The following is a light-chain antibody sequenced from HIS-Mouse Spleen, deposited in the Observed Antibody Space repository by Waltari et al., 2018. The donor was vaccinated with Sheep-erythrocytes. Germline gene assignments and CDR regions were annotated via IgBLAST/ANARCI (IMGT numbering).Light chain of an antibody. V-gene: IGLV2-11*01. J-gene: IGLJ2*01. CDR1: SSYGGGFNH. Sequence: QSALTQPRSVSGSPGQSVTISCTGTSSYGGGFNHVPWYQQHPGKAPKLMIYDVSKRPSGVPDRFSGSKSGNTASLTISGLQAEDEADYYCCSYAGSYTLVFGGGTKLTVL. CDR3: CSYAGSYTLV. CDR2: DVS.